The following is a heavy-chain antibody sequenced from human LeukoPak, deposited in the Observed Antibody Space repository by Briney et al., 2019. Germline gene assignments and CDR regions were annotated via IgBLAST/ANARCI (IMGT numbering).Heavy chain of an antibody. CDR1: AFTFSSYW. V-gene: IGHV3-7*01. CDR2: IKQDGSEK. CDR3: ARLVGDRTIYDS. J-gene: IGHJ4*02. Sequence: GGSPRLSCAASAFTFSSYWMSWVRQAPGKGLEWVANIKQDGSEKYYVDSVKGRFTISRDNAKNSLYLQMNSLRAEDTAVYYCARLVGDRTIYDSWGQGTLVTVSS. D-gene: IGHD1-26*01.